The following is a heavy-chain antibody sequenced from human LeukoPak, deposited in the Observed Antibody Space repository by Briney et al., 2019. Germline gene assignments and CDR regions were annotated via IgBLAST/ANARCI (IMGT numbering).Heavy chain of an antibody. J-gene: IGHJ3*02. D-gene: IGHD6-6*01. V-gene: IGHV3-74*01. Sequence: GGSLRLSCAASGFTFSSYWMHWVRQAPGKGLVWVSRINCDGSKIRYADSVKGRFTISRDNVKNTLYLQMNSLRAQDKAVYYCARESECSSSFDAFDMWGRGTRVSVS. CDR3: ARESECSSSFDAFDM. CDR2: INCDGSKI. CDR1: GFTFSSYW.